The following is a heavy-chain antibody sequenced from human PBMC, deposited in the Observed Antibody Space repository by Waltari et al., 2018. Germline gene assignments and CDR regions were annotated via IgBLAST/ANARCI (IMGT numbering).Heavy chain of an antibody. D-gene: IGHD4-4*01. CDR3: ARDPSTVTGQAFDY. CDR2: IRTGGSKT. V-gene: IGHV3-30*02. Sequence: QVQLVESGGGVVQPGGSLRLSCEASGFRFYDYAMHWVRQAPGKGREGVANIRTGGSKTDYGESVKGRFTISRDNSKTTLYLQMNNLRREDTAVYYCARDPSTVTGQAFDYWGQGTLVAVSS. CDR1: GFRFYDYA. J-gene: IGHJ4*02.